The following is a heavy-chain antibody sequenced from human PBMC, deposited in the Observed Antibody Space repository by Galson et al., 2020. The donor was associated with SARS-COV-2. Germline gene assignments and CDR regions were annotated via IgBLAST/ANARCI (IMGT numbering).Heavy chain of an antibody. CDR1: GYSFTSYW. J-gene: IGHJ6*03. CDR3: ARQGGGSGSYYYYYYYYMDV. CDR2: IDPSDSYT. D-gene: IGHD3-10*01. Sequence: HGESLKISCKGSGYSFTSYWISWVRQMPGKGLEWMGRIDPSDSYTNYSPSFQGHVTISADKSISTAYLKWSSLKASDTAMYYCARQGGGSGSYYYYYYYYMDVWGKGTTVTVSS. V-gene: IGHV5-10-1*01.